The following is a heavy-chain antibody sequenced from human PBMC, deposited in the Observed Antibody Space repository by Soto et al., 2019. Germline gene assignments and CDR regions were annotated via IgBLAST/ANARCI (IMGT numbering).Heavy chain of an antibody. CDR1: GGSISSGGYS. V-gene: IGHV4-30-2*01. D-gene: IGHD3-22*01. CDR2: IYHSGST. CDR3: ARAAIESGYSIDY. Sequence: QLQLQESGSGLVKPSQTLSLTCAVSGGSISSGGYSWSWIRQPPGKGLEWIGYIYHSGSTYYNPSLKSRVTISVDRSKNQFSLKLGSVTAADTAVYYCARAAIESGYSIDYWGQGTLVTVSS. J-gene: IGHJ4*02.